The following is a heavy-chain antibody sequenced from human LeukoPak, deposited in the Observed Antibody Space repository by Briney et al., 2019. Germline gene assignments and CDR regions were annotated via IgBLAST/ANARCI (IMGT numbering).Heavy chain of an antibody. CDR1: GFTFSTYG. J-gene: IGHJ4*02. V-gene: IGHV3-30*03. Sequence: GGSLRLSCAASGFTFSTYGMHWVRQAPGKGLEWVAVMSSDGSNKYCADSVKGRFTISRDNAKNTLYLQMNSLRAEDTAVYYCAELTSMVERYWGQGTLVTVSS. CDR3: AELTSMVERY. CDR2: MSSDGSNK. D-gene: IGHD3-10*01.